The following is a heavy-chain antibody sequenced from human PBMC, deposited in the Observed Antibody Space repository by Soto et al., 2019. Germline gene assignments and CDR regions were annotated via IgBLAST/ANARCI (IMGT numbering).Heavy chain of an antibody. CDR1: GFTFSDYY. CDR3: AREVYSSSLPPHYYYSGMDV. Sequence: PGGSLRLSCAASGFTFSDYYMSWIRQAPGKGLEWVSYISSSGSTIYYADSVKGRFTISRDNAKNSLYLQMNSLRAEDTAVYYCAREVYSSSLPPHYYYSGMDVRGQGTTVTFSS. CDR2: ISSSGSTI. V-gene: IGHV3-11*01. D-gene: IGHD6-6*01. J-gene: IGHJ6*02.